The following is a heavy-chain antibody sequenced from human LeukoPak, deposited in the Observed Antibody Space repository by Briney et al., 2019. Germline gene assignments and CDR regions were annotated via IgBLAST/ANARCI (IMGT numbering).Heavy chain of an antibody. CDR3: ARTYYYDSSGYYLAAFDI. CDR1: GYTFTGYY. J-gene: IGHJ3*02. CDR2: INPNSGGT. Sequence: ASEKVSCKASGYTFTGYYMHWVRQAPGQGLEWMGWINPNSGGTNYAQKFQGRVTMTRDTSISTAYMELSRLRSDDTAVYYCARTYYYDSSGYYLAAFDIWGQGTMVTVSS. V-gene: IGHV1-2*02. D-gene: IGHD3-22*01.